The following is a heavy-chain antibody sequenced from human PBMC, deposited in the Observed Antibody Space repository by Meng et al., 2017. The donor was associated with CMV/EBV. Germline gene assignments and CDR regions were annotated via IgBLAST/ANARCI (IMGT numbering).Heavy chain of an antibody. D-gene: IGHD3-10*01. CDR1: GGSFSGYY. V-gene: IGHV4-34*01. CDR2: INHSGST. CDR3: ARGLMVRGSQVNWFDP. J-gene: IGHJ5*02. Sequence: QVQLQQWGAGLLKPSETLSLTCAVYGGSFSGYYWSWIRQPPGKGPEWIGEINHSGSTNYNPSLKSRVTISVDTSKNQFSLKLSSVTAADTAVYYCARGLMVRGSQVNWFDPWGQGTLVTVSS.